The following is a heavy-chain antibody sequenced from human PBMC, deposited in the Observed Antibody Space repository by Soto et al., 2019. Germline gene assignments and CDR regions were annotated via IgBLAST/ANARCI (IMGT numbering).Heavy chain of an antibody. D-gene: IGHD7-27*01. CDR1: GGSFSGYY. CDR3: ARETRDLGDY. CDR2: INHSGST. V-gene: IGHV4-34*01. J-gene: IGHJ4*02. Sequence: SETLSLTCAVYGGSFSGYYWSWIRQPPGKGLEWIGEINHSGSTNYNPSLKSRVTISVDTSKNQFSLKLSSVTAADTAVYYCARETRDLGDYWGQGTLVTVSS.